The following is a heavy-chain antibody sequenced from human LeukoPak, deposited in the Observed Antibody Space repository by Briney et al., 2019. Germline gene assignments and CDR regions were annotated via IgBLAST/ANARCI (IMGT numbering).Heavy chain of an antibody. CDR2: IRYDGSNK. CDR3: AKEWELTY. J-gene: IGHJ4*02. Sequence: GGSLRLSCAASGFTFSSYGMHWVRQAPGKGLEWVAFIRYDGSNKFYADPVKGRFTISRDNPRNTLYLQMNSLRAEDTAMYHCAKEWELTYWGQGTLVTVSS. D-gene: IGHD1-26*01. CDR1: GFTFSSYG. V-gene: IGHV3-30*02.